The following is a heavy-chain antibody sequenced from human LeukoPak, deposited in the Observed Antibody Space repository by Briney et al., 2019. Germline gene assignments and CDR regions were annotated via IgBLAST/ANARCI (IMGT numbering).Heavy chain of an antibody. CDR2: INPSGGST. CDR3: ARSGTSSGWSTFDY. V-gene: IGHV1-46*01. D-gene: IGHD6-19*01. Sequence: ASVKVSCKASGYTFTSYYMHWVRQAPGQGLEWMGIINPSGGSTSYAQKFQGRVTMTTDTSTSTAYMELRSLRSDDTAVYYCARSGTSSGWSTFDYWGQGTLVTVSS. J-gene: IGHJ4*02. CDR1: GYTFTSYY.